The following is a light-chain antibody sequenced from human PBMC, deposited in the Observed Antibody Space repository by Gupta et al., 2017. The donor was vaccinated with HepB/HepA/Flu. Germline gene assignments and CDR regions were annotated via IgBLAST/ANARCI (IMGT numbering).Light chain of an antibody. CDR3: QQYYSPPYT. J-gene: IGKJ2*01. V-gene: IGKV4-1*01. CDR2: WAS. CDR1: QSVLYSSTNKNY. Sequence: DIVMTQSPDSLALSLGERAAINCKSSQSVLYSSTNKNYLAWYQQKPGQSPKLLIHWASTRESGVPDRFSGNGSGTDFTLTIGTLQVEDVAVYFCQQYYSPPYTFGQGTKMEIK.